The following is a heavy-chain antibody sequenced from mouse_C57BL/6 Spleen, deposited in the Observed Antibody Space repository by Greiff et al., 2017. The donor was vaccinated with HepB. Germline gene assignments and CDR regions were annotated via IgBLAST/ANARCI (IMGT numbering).Heavy chain of an antibody. J-gene: IGHJ1*03. CDR2: INPSSGST. CDR1: GYTFTSYW. Sequence: QVQLQQSGAELAKPGASVKLSCKASGYTFTSYWMHWVKQRPGQGLEWIGYINPSSGSTKYNQKFKDKATLTADKSSSTAYMQLSSLTYEDSAVYYCARDTTVVATDFDVWGTGTTVTVSS. D-gene: IGHD1-1*01. CDR3: ARDTTVVATDFDV. V-gene: IGHV1-7*01.